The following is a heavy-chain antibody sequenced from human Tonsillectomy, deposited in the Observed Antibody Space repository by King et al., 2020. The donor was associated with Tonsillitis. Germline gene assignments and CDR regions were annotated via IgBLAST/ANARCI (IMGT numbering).Heavy chain of an antibody. Sequence: DVQLVESGGGLVQPGGSLRLSCAASGFSVNRKYMSWVRQAPGKGLEWVSVIYSGGNIFYADSAKGRFTISRDISKNTLNLQMNNLISDETAVYYCAGGGMGECSGGKCYREFYYYYGLDVGGQGTTVTVSS. CDR2: IYSGGNI. CDR1: GFSVNRKY. D-gene: IGHD2-15*01. J-gene: IGHJ6*02. CDR3: AGGGMGECSGGKCYREFYYYYGLDV. V-gene: IGHV3-66*01.